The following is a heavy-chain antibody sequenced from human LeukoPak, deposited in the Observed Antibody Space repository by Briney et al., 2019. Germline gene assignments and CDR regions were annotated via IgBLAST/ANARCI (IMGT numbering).Heavy chain of an antibody. CDR1: GGTFSSYT. CDR3: ARAAAGTDRDFDY. CDR2: IIPIFGTA. D-gene: IGHD6-13*01. J-gene: IGHJ4*02. V-gene: IGHV1-69*05. Sequence: KVSCKASGGTFSSYTISWVRQAPGQGLEWMGGIIPIFGTANYAQKFQGRVTITTDESTSTAYMELSSLRSEDTAVYYCARAAAGTDRDFDYWGQGTLVTVSS.